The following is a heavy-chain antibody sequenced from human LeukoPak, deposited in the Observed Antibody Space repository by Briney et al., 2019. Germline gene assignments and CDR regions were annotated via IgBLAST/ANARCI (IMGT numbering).Heavy chain of an antibody. CDR3: ATTGQMNDYGGNPLDY. CDR1: GFTFSSYS. Sequence: PGGSLRLSCAASGFTFSSYSMNWVRQAPGKGLEWVSSISSSSSYIYYADSVKGRFTISRDNAKNSLYLQMNSLRAEDTAVYYCATTGQMNDYGGNPLDYWGQGTQVTVSS. CDR2: ISSSSSYI. J-gene: IGHJ4*02. D-gene: IGHD4-23*01. V-gene: IGHV3-21*01.